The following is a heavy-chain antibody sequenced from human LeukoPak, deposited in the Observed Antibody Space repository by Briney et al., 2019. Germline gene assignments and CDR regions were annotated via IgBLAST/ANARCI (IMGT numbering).Heavy chain of an antibody. Sequence: GGSLRLSCAASGFTFSSYAMSWVRQAPGKGLEWVSAISGSGGSTYYADSVKGRFTISRDNSKNTLYLQMNSLRAEDTAVYYCAKVIMITFGGVNDAFDIWGQGTMVTVSS. D-gene: IGHD3-16*01. J-gene: IGHJ3*02. CDR2: ISGSGGST. CDR3: AKVIMITFGGVNDAFDI. CDR1: GFTFSSYA. V-gene: IGHV3-23*01.